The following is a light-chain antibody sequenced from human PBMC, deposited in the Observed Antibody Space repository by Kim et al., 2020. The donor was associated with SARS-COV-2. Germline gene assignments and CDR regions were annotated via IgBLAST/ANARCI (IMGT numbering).Light chain of an antibody. Sequence: APGKTARITWGGNNIGSKSVLWYQQKPGQAPVLVIYYDSDRPSGIPERFSGSNSGNTATLTISRVEAGDEADYYCQVWDSSSGVVFGGGTQLTVL. CDR3: QVWDSSSGVV. CDR2: YDS. V-gene: IGLV3-21*04. CDR1: NIGSKS. J-gene: IGLJ2*01.